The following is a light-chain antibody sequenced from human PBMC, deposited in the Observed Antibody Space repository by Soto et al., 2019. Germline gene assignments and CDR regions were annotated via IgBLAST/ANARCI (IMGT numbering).Light chain of an antibody. Sequence: QSVLTQPASVSGSPGQLIAISCTGTSSDGGGYNYVSWDQQLPGKAPKLLISEVSNRPSGVSHRFSGSKSGNTASLTISGLQAEDEADYYCSSYRTSGPFVFGTGTKVNVL. CDR1: SSDGGGYNY. CDR3: SSYRTSGPFV. V-gene: IGLV2-14*01. CDR2: EVS. J-gene: IGLJ1*01.